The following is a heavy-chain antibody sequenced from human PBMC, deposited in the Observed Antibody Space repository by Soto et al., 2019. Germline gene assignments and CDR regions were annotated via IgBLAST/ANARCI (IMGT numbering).Heavy chain of an antibody. CDR1: GASISSNIYY. CDR3: ARHSPEDHGDPNWFDP. Sequence: QVQLQESGPGLVKPSETLSLTCTVSGASISSNIYYWGWIRQPPGKGLEWIGSIYYTGNTFYNPSLKSRVTLSVDTSENQFSLRLFSVTAADTAVYYCARHSPEDHGDPNWFDPWGQGTLVTVSS. V-gene: IGHV4-39*01. J-gene: IGHJ5*02. CDR2: IYYTGNT. D-gene: IGHD4-17*01.